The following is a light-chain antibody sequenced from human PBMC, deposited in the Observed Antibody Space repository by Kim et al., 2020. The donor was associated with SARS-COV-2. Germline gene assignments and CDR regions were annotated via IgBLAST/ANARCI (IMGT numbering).Light chain of an antibody. Sequence: QAVVTQEPSLTVSPGGTVTLTCGSSTGAVTSGHYPYWFQQKPGQAPRTLIYDTSNKHSWTPARFSGSLLGGKAALTLSGAQPEDEAEYYCLLSYSGLDVVFGGGTQLTVL. V-gene: IGLV7-46*01. CDR3: LLSYSGLDVV. CDR1: TGAVTSGHY. J-gene: IGLJ2*01. CDR2: DTS.